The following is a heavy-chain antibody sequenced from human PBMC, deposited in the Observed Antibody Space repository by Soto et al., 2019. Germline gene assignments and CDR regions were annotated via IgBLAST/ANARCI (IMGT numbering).Heavy chain of an antibody. V-gene: IGHV4-34*01. CDR1: GGSVNGYY. Sequence: SETLSLTCAVYGGSVNGYYWNWFRQPPGKGLEWIGEINHTGGTHYNPSLKSRVTMSVDTSKNQFSLRLSSVTAADTAIYYCATRITVFGLLIPPFDPWGQGTQVTVSS. CDR2: INHTGGT. J-gene: IGHJ5*02. CDR3: ATRITVFGLLIPPFDP. D-gene: IGHD3-3*01.